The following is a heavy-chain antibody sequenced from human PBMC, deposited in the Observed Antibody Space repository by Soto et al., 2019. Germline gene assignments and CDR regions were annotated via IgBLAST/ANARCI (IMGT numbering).Heavy chain of an antibody. J-gene: IGHJ4*02. Sequence: QVQLVESGGGVVQPGGSLRLSCVASGFSLEDYRLHWVRQAPGKGLEWVTLMSSDGKRRYYGDAVQGRFTISRDTSKNPGYLDMNSLRPGDTALYFWARQWVTRGVVLKGAFGSWGQGTQVSVST. CDR1: GFSLEDYR. CDR2: MSSDGKRR. D-gene: IGHD3-10*01. CDR3: ARQWVTRGVVLKGAFGS. V-gene: IGHV3-30*01.